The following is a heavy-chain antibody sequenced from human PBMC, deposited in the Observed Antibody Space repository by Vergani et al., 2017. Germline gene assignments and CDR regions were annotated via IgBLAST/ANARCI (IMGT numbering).Heavy chain of an antibody. CDR1: GGSVSSGSYY. D-gene: IGHD1-14*01. Sequence: QVQLQESGPGLVKPSETLSLTCTVSGGSVSSGSYYWSWFRQPPGKGLEWIGYIYYSGSTNYNPSLKSRVTISVDTSKNQFSLKLSSVTAADTAVYYCARFGPSEFDYWGQGTLVTVSS. CDR3: ARFGPSEFDY. CDR2: IYYSGST. J-gene: IGHJ4*02. V-gene: IGHV4-61*01.